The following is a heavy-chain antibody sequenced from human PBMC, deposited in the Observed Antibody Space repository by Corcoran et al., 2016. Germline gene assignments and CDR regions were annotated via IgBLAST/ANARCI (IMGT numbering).Heavy chain of an antibody. CDR1: GGSFSGYY. CDR2: INHSGST. J-gene: IGHJ6*02. D-gene: IGHD4-17*01. Sequence: QVQLQQWGAGLLKPSETLSLTCAVYGGSFSGYYWSWIRQPPGKGLEWIGEINHSGSTNYNPSLKSRVTISVDTSKNQFSLKLSSVTAADTAVYYCARGLTTVTTKRRGYYYYGMDVWGQGTTVTVSS. CDR3: ARGLTTVTTKRRGYYYYGMDV. V-gene: IGHV4-34*01.